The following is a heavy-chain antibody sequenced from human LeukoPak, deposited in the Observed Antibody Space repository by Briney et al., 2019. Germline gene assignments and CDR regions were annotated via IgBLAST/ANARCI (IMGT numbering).Heavy chain of an antibody. CDR3: ARANEDITGTNVDY. CDR1: GGSVSSGSYY. D-gene: IGHD1-20*01. J-gene: IGHJ4*02. V-gene: IGHV4-61*01. Sequence: NTSETLSLTCTVSGGSVSSGSYYWSWIRQPPGKGLEWIGYIYYSGSTNYNPSLKSRVTISVDTSKNQFSLKLSSVTAADTAVYYCARANEDITGTNVDYWGQGTLVTVSS. CDR2: IYYSGST.